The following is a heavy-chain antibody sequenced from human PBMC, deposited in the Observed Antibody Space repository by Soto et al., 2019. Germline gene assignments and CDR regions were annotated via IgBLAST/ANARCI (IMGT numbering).Heavy chain of an antibody. V-gene: IGHV4-4*07. J-gene: IGHJ6*02. CDR1: GGSISSYY. D-gene: IGHD2-2*01. Sequence: SETLSLTCTVSGGSISSYYWGWIRQPAGKGLEWIGRIYTSGSTNYNPSLKSRVTMSVDTSKNQFSLKLSSVTAADTAVYYCAREYCSSTSCLLAGGMDVWGQGTTVTVSS. CDR3: AREYCSSTSCLLAGGMDV. CDR2: IYTSGST.